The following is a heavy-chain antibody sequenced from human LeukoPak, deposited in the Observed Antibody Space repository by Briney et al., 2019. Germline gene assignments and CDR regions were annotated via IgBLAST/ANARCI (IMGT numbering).Heavy chain of an antibody. CDR3: TRRVLSGGWFGELPSDY. V-gene: IGHV3-73*01. Sequence: GGSLRLSCAASGFTFSGSAMHWVRQASGKGLEWVGRIRSKANSYATAYAASVKGRFTISRDDSKNTAYLQMNSLKTEDTAVYYCTRRVLSGGWFGELPSDYWGQGTLVTVSS. D-gene: IGHD3-10*01. CDR2: IRSKANSYAT. J-gene: IGHJ4*02. CDR1: GFTFSGSA.